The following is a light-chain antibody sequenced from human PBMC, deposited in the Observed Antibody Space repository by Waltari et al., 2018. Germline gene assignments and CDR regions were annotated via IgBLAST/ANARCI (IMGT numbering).Light chain of an antibody. Sequence: SALTQPDSVSGSPGQSITISCSGISSDSCGYEYVSWYQQHPGKAPKVIIYDVNNRPSGVSNRFSGSKSGSSASLTISGLQAEDEADYYCSSFTSSTTGIFGGGTK. J-gene: IGLJ2*01. CDR2: DVN. CDR1: SSDSCGYEY. CDR3: SSFTSSTTGI. V-gene: IGLV2-14*03.